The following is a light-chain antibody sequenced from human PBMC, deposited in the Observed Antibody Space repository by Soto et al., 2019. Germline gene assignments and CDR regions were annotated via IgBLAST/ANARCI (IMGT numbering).Light chain of an antibody. Sequence: EIVLTQSPGTLSLSPGERATLSCRASQSVRSNSLAWYHQKPGQAPRLLISGASNRATGIPSRFSGSGSGTDFTLTISSLQPEDFVVYYCQQYGTSPFTFGQGTKVEIK. CDR3: QQYGTSPFT. CDR1: QSVRSNS. J-gene: IGKJ1*01. CDR2: GAS. V-gene: IGKV3-20*01.